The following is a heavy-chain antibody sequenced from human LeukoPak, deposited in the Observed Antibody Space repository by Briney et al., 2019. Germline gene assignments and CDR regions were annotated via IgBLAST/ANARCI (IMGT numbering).Heavy chain of an antibody. CDR1: GGSISSSNYY. CDR3: AREGKLTGYGGGLGFNY. V-gene: IGHV4-39*07. CDR2: IYYSGST. D-gene: IGHD6-19*01. Sequence: SETLSLTCTVSGGSISSSNYYWGWIRQPPGKGLEWIGSIYYSGSTYYNPSLKSRVTMSVDTSKNQFSLNLTSVTAADTAVYYCAREGKLTGYGGGLGFNYWGQGTLVTVSS. J-gene: IGHJ4*02.